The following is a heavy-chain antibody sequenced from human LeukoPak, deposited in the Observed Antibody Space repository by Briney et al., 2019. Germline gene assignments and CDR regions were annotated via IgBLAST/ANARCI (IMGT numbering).Heavy chain of an antibody. D-gene: IGHD3-10*01. Sequence: PSETLSLTCTVAGGSISSGSYYWSWIRQPAGKGLEWIGRIYTSGSTNYNPSLKSRVTISVDTSKNQFSLKLSSVTAADTAVYYCARKLMGSGNAFDIWGQGTMVTVSS. V-gene: IGHV4-61*02. CDR3: ARKLMGSGNAFDI. J-gene: IGHJ3*02. CDR1: GGSISSGSYY. CDR2: IYTSGST.